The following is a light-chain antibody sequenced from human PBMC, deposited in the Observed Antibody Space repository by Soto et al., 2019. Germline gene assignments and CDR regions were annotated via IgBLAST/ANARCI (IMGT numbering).Light chain of an antibody. CDR3: QQLDRYPFS. V-gene: IGKV1-9*01. CDR2: SAS. Sequence: DIQLTQSPSFLSASVGDRVTITCRASLDIRGYLAWYQQKPGRVSRLLIYSASTLQSGVPSRFSGSGSGTEFTLTISSLQPEDFASYYCQQLDRYPFSFGGGTKVDIK. J-gene: IGKJ4*01. CDR1: LDIRGY.